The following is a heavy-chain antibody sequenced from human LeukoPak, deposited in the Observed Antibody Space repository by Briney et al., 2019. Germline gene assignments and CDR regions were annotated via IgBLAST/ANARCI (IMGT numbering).Heavy chain of an antibody. Sequence: PGGSLRLSCGASGFTFTSSAMSWVRQASGKGLEWVGRIRSKANSYATAYAASVKGRFTISRDDSKNTAYLQMNSLKTEDTAVYYCTRYGDYPFDYWGQGTLVTVSS. J-gene: IGHJ4*02. V-gene: IGHV3-73*01. D-gene: IGHD2-21*01. CDR1: GFTFTSSA. CDR2: IRSKANSYAT. CDR3: TRYGDYPFDY.